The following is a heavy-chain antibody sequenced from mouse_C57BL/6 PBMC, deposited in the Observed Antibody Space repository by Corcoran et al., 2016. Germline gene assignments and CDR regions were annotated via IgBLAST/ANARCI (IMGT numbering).Heavy chain of an antibody. CDR2: IYPGDGDT. D-gene: IGHD1-1*01. Sequence: QVQLQQSGAELVKPGASVKISCKASGYAFSSYWMNWVKQRPGKGLEWIGQIYPGDGDTNYNGKFKGKATLTADKSSSTAYMQLSSLTSEDSAVYFCARCLITTVEDAMDYWGQGTSVTVSS. V-gene: IGHV1-80*01. CDR1: GYAFSSYW. J-gene: IGHJ4*01. CDR3: ARCLITTVEDAMDY.